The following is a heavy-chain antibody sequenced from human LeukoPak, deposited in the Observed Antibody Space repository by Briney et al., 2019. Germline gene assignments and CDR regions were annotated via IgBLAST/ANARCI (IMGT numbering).Heavy chain of an antibody. CDR2: INPNSGGT. CDR3: ARERTLTSCYDY. CDR1: GYTLTRLS. V-gene: IGHV1-2*02. Sequence: ASVKVSCKVSGYTLTRLSMHWVRQAPGQGLEWMGWINPNSGGTNYAQKFQGRVTMTRDTSISTAYMELSRLRSDDTAVYYCARERTLTSCYDYWGQGTLVTVSS. D-gene: IGHD2-15*01. J-gene: IGHJ4*02.